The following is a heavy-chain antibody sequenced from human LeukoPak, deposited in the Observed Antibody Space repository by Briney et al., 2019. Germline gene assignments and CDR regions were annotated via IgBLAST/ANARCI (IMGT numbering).Heavy chain of an antibody. CDR2: VGTGGDT. V-gene: IGHV3-13*01. D-gene: IGHD6-13*01. J-gene: IGHJ3*02. Sequence: PGGSLRLSCSASGFSFRNYDMHWVRQPTGMGLEWVSAVGTGGDTYYAGSVKGRFTVVRENAKNTLYLQMNSLRAGDTAMYYCARRSAAAGIDAFDIWGQGTMVTVSS. CDR3: ARRSAAAGIDAFDI. CDR1: GFSFRNYD.